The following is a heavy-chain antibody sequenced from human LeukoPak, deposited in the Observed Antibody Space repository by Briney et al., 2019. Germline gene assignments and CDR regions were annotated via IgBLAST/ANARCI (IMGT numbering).Heavy chain of an antibody. CDR3: ARDEIPSGT. J-gene: IGHJ3*01. CDR2: ISGSGRNT. V-gene: IGHV3-23*01. Sequence: TGGTLRLSCAASGFIFYNYALSWVRQTPGKGLEWVSAISGSGRNTYYADSVKGRFTISRDNSRSTVDLQMNSLRVEDTGIYYCARDEIPSGTWGQGTMVIVSS. CDR1: GFIFYNYA. D-gene: IGHD6-25*01.